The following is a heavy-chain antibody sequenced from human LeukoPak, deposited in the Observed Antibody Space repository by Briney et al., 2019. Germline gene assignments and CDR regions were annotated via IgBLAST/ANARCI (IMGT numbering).Heavy chain of an antibody. CDR1: ELTFSTYA. V-gene: IGHV3-74*01. Sequence: GGSLRLSCVVSELTFSTYAMSWVRQTPGKGLVWVSRINSDGSSTTYADTVKGRFTISRDNAKNTLYLQMNSLRVEDTAIYYCARSTTHYYYYYMDVWGKGTTVTVSS. D-gene: IGHD5/OR15-5a*01. J-gene: IGHJ6*03. CDR2: INSDGSST. CDR3: ARSTTHYYYYYMDV.